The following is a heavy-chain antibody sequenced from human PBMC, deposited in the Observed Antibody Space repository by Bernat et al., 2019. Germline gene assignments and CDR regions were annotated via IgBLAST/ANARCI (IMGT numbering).Heavy chain of an antibody. Sequence: QVQLVQSGAEVKKPGAPVKVSCKASGYTFTTYGINWVRQAPGQGLEWMGWISAYNGNTKYAQKFQGIVTMTTGTSTSKGYMELRSLTSDDKAVHYCGKVLVAVRPSWFDPWGQGTLVIVSA. CDR1: GYTFTTYG. CDR3: GKVLVAVRPSWFDP. J-gene: IGHJ5*02. CDR2: ISAYNGNT. D-gene: IGHD6-6*01. V-gene: IGHV1-18*01.